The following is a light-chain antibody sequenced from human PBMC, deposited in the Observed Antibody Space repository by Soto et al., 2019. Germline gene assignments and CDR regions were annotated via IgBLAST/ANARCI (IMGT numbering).Light chain of an antibody. V-gene: IGKV3-20*01. CDR2: AAS. J-gene: IGKJ2*01. Sequence: EIVLTQSPGTLSLSPGERATLSCRASQSVSSSYLAWYQQKPGQAPRLLIYAASSRATGIPDRFSRSGSGTDFTLTISRLEPEDFAVYLCQQYGSSYIFGQGTKLEIK. CDR1: QSVSSSY. CDR3: QQYGSSYI.